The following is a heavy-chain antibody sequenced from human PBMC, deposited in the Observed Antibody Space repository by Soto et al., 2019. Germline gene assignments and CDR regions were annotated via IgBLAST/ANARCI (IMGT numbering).Heavy chain of an antibody. D-gene: IGHD1-1*01. J-gene: IGHJ4*02. Sequence: XESLTISRKGSGYSFTSYWISLVRQMPGKGLEWMGRIDPSDSYTNYSPSFQGHVTISADKSISTAYLQWSSLKASDTAMYYCARLGNWNQRPFDYWGQGTLVTVSS. CDR3: ARLGNWNQRPFDY. CDR2: IDPSDSYT. CDR1: GYSFTSYW. V-gene: IGHV5-10-1*01.